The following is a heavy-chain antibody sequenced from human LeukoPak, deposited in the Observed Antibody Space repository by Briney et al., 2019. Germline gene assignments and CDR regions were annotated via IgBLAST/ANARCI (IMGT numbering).Heavy chain of an antibody. CDR1: GGSISSGSYY. V-gene: IGHV4-61*02. D-gene: IGHD3-22*01. CDR3: ARDRADSSGYYYHFDY. J-gene: IGHJ4*02. Sequence: SETLSLTCTVSGGSISSGSYYWSWIRQPAGKGLEWIGRIYTSGSTNYNPSLKSRVTISVDTSKGQFSLKLSSVTAADTAVYYCARDRADSSGYYYHFDYWGQGTLVTVSS. CDR2: IYTSGST.